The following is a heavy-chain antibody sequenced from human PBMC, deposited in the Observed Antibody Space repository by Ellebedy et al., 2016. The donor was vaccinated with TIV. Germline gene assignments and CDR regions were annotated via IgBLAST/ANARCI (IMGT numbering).Heavy chain of an antibody. J-gene: IGHJ3*02. CDR2: ISPSGDIT. D-gene: IGHD7-27*01. CDR3: TKRGVAWAAFDI. Sequence: PGGSLRLSCAASGFVFSSYTMNWVRQAPGKGLEWVSAISPSGDITYFADSVKGRFTISRDNSQDTVHLQMHSLRAEDTAVYYCTKRGVAWAAFDIWGPGTLVTVSS. V-gene: IGHV3-23*01. CDR1: GFVFSSYT.